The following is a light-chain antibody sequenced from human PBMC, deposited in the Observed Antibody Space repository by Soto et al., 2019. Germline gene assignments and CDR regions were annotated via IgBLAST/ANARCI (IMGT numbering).Light chain of an antibody. V-gene: IGKV3-15*01. Sequence: EIVMTQSPATLYVSPGERTNLSCRASQSVSSNLACYQQKPDQAPRLLIYGASTRATGIPARFSGSGSGTEFTLTLSSLQSEDFAVYYCQQYNNWPPYTFGQGTKLEIK. CDR2: GAS. J-gene: IGKJ2*01. CDR3: QQYNNWPPYT. CDR1: QSVSSN.